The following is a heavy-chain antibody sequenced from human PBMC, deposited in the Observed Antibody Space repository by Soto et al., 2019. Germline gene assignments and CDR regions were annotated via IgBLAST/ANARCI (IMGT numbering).Heavy chain of an antibody. J-gene: IGHJ6*03. Sequence: ASVKVSCKASGYTFTSYGISWVRQAPGQGLEWMGWISAYNGNTNYAQKLQGRVTMTTDPSTSTAYMELRSLRSDDTAVYYCARSTGRTIFGVVPISDYYYYMDVWGKGTTVTVSS. CDR2: ISAYNGNT. D-gene: IGHD3-3*01. CDR1: GYTFTSYG. V-gene: IGHV1-18*01. CDR3: ARSTGRTIFGVVPISDYYYYMDV.